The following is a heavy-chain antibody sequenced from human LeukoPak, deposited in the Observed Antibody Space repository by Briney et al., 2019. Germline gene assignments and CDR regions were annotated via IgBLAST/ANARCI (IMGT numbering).Heavy chain of an antibody. D-gene: IGHD3-16*01. J-gene: IGHJ2*01. V-gene: IGHV4-59*01. CDR2: TYYSEIT. CDR1: GGSISSYY. CDR3: AREWTMRGYWYFDL. Sequence: PSETLSLTCTVSGGSISSYYWSWIRQSPGKGLEWIGYTYYSEITNYNPSLKSRVTISVDTSKKQFSLKLSSVTAADTAVYYCAREWTMRGYWYFDLWGRGALVTVSS.